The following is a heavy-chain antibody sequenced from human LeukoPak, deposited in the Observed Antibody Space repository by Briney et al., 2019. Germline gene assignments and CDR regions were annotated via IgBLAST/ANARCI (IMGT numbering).Heavy chain of an antibody. D-gene: IGHD3-22*01. Sequence: SGGSLRLSCAASGFTFSSYSMNWVRQAPGKGLEWVSSISSSSSYIYYADSVKGRFTISRDNAKNSLYLQMNSLRAEDTAVYYCTRMTYYYDSSGYESYYYYYYYMDVWRKGTTVTVSS. CDR3: TRMTYYYDSSGYESYYYYYYYMDV. V-gene: IGHV3-21*01. CDR2: ISSSSSYI. J-gene: IGHJ6*03. CDR1: GFTFSSYS.